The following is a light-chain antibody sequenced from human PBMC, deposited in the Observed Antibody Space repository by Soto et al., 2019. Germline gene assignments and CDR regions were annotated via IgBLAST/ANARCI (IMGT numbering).Light chain of an antibody. CDR1: QDISGW. CDR2: AAS. V-gene: IGKV1D-12*01. CDR3: QQANSFPWT. J-gene: IGKJ1*01. Sequence: DIQMTQSPSSVSASFGDRVTIXXRASQDISGWLAWFQQKPGKAPNLXIYAASILQSGVPSRFSGSGSGTDFTLTITYLQPEDFATYYCQQANSFPWTFGQGTKVDIK.